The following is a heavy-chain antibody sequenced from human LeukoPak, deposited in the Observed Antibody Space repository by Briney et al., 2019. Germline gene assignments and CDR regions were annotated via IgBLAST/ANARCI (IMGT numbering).Heavy chain of an antibody. J-gene: IGHJ4*02. CDR1: GFIFSRYW. CDR2: IKEDGSEQ. D-gene: IGHD1-14*01. V-gene: IGHV3-7*01. Sequence: GGSLRLSCEVSGFIFSRYWMSWVRQAPGKGLEWVANIKEDGSEQYYPASLKGRFTISRDNVRDSPFLQINSLRAEDTAVYYCARDSFETDIDYWGQGTLVTLSS. CDR3: ARDSFETDIDY.